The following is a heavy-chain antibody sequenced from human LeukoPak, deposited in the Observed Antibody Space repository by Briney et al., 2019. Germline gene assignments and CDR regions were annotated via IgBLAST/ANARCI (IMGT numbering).Heavy chain of an antibody. J-gene: IGHJ5*02. Sequence: GASVKVSCKASGYTFTSYGISWVRQAPGQGLEWMGGIIPIFGTANYAQKFQGRVTITADESTSTAYMELSSLRSEDTAVYYCARALVRGVITTYGNWFDPWGQGTLVTVSS. V-gene: IGHV1-69*13. D-gene: IGHD3-10*01. CDR3: ARALVRGVITTYGNWFDP. CDR2: IIPIFGTA. CDR1: GYTFTSYG.